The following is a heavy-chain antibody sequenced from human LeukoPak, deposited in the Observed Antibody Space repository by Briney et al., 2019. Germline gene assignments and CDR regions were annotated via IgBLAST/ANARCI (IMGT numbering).Heavy chain of an antibody. Sequence: PSETLSLTCAVYGGSFSGYYWSWIRQPPGKGLEWIGEINHSGSANYNPSLKSRVTISVDTSKNQFSLKLSFVTAADTAVYYCARDIVVVVAAIYYYYGMDAWGQGTTVTVSS. CDR1: GGSFSGYY. CDR2: INHSGSA. CDR3: ARDIVVVVAAIYYYYGMDA. V-gene: IGHV4-34*01. J-gene: IGHJ6*02. D-gene: IGHD2-15*01.